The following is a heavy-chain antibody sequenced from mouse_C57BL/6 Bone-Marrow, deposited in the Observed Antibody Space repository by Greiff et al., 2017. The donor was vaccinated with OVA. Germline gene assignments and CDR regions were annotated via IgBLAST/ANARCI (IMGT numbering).Heavy chain of an antibody. CDR3: ASPITTVVADAMDY. V-gene: IGHV1-64*01. CDR1: GYTFTSYW. D-gene: IGHD1-1*01. CDR2: IHPNSGST. J-gene: IGHJ4*01. Sequence: QVQLQQPGAELVKPGASVTLSCKASGYTFTSYWMHWVKQRPGQGLEWIGMIHPNSGSTNYNEKFKSKAPLTVDQSSSTAYMQLSSLTSEDSAVYYCASPITTVVADAMDYWGQGTSVTVSS.